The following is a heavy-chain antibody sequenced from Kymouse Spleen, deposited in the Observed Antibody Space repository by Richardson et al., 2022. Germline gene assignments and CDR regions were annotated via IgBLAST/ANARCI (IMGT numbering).Heavy chain of an antibody. V-gene: IGHV4-34*01. CDR3: ARGSITGTTGGMDV. CDR1: GGSFSGYY. J-gene: IGHJ6*02. Sequence: QVQLQQWGAGLLKPSETLSLTCAVYGGSFSGYYWSWIRQPPGKGLEWIGEINHSGSTNYNPSLKSRVTISVDTSKNQFSLKLSSVTAADTAVYYCARGSITGTTGGMDVWGQGTTVTVSS. CDR2: INHSGST. D-gene: IGHD1-7*01.